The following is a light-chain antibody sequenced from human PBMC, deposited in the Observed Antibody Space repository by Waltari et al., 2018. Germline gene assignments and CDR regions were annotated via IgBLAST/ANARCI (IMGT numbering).Light chain of an antibody. CDR2: DAS. Sequence: EIVLTQSPGTLSLSPGERATLSCRASQSVSKYLAGYQQKPCQAPRLLIYDASTRATGSPDRFSGSGWGKDFSLTISRLEPEDFAVYFCQKYGTLPATFGQGTKVQ. J-gene: IGKJ1*01. CDR3: QKYGTLPAT. CDR1: QSVSKY. V-gene: IGKV3-20*01.